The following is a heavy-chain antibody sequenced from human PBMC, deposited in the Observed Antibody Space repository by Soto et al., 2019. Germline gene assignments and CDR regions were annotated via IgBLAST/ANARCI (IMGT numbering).Heavy chain of an antibody. J-gene: IGHJ4*02. CDR2: IYYSGST. Sequence: SETLSLTCTVSGGSISSGGYYWSWIRQHPGKGLEWIGYIYYSGSTYYNPSLKSRVTISVDTSKNQFSLKLSSVTAADTAVYYCARESTVVIRPVGSANYFDYWGQGTLVTVSS. V-gene: IGHV4-31*03. CDR3: ARESTVVIRPVGSANYFDY. D-gene: IGHD2-15*01. CDR1: GGSISSGGYY.